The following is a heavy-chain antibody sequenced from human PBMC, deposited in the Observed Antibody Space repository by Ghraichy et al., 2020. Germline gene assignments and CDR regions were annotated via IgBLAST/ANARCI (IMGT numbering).Heavy chain of an antibody. Sequence: GESLNISCKGSGYSFTSYWIGWVRQMPGKGLEWMGIIHPGDSDTRYSPSFQGQVTISADKSISTAYLQWSNLKASDTAMYYCASSLVGYHLGYWGQGTLVTVSS. CDR2: IHPGDSDT. CDR3: ASSLVGYHLGY. J-gene: IGHJ4*02. V-gene: IGHV5-51*01. D-gene: IGHD5-12*01. CDR1: GYSFTSYW.